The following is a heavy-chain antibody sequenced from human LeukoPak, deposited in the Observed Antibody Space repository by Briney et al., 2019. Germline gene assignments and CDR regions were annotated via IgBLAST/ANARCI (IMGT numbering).Heavy chain of an antibody. CDR2: IYYSGST. V-gene: IGHV4-59*01. Sequence: PSEALSLTCTVSGGSISSYYWSWIRQPPGKGLEWIGYIYYSGSTNYNPSLQSRVTISVDTSKNQFSLKLSSVTAADTAVYYCARGGSLRPPIYFDYWGQGTLVTVSS. J-gene: IGHJ4*02. D-gene: IGHD6-13*01. CDR1: GGSISSYY. CDR3: ARGGSLRPPIYFDY.